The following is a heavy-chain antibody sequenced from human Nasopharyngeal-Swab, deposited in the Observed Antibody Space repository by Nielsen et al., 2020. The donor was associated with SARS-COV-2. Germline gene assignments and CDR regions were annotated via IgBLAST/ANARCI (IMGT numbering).Heavy chain of an antibody. Sequence: GASLTISCAVSGLTVSSTYMSWVRQAPGKGLEWVSVTEIGGTTHYADSVKGRFSISRDSSTNTLYLQMNNVRAEDTAVYYCARDLGGGYCTTTNCTGSWGQGTLVTVSS. V-gene: IGHV3-53*01. CDR3: ARDLGGGYCTTTNCTGS. CDR2: TEIGGTT. CDR1: GLTVSSTY. J-gene: IGHJ1*01. D-gene: IGHD2-2*01.